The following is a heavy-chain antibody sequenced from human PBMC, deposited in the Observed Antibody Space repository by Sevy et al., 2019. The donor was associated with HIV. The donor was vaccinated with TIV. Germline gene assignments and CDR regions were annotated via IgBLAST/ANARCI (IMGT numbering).Heavy chain of an antibody. CDR1: GFTVSSNY. CDR3: ARMSGDYTGSDFDY. J-gene: IGHJ4*02. D-gene: IGHD4-17*01. V-gene: IGHV3-53*01. Sequence: GGSLGLSCAASGFTVSSNYMSWVRQAPGKGLEWVSVIYSGGSTYYADSVKGRFTISRDNSKNTRYLQMNSLRAEDTAVYYCARMSGDYTGSDFDYWGQGTLVTVSS. CDR2: IYSGGST.